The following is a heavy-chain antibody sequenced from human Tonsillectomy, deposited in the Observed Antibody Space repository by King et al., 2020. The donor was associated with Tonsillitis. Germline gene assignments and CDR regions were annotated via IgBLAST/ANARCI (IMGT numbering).Heavy chain of an antibody. CDR2: ISSSSNMI. D-gene: IGHD6-13*01. CDR3: AREGYLGDAFDI. V-gene: IGHV3-48*01. Sequence: VQLVESGGGLVQPGGSLRLSCAASGFTFSSYSMNWVRQAAGKGLGWVSYISSSSNMIYYADSLKGRFTISRDNAKNSLYLQMNSLRAEDTAVYYCAREGYLGDAFDIWGQGTMVTVSS. CDR1: GFTFSSYS. J-gene: IGHJ3*02.